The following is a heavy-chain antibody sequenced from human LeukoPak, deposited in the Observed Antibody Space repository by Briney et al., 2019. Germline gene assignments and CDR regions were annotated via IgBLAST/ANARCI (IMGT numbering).Heavy chain of an antibody. CDR3: AKDMWDIVVVPAALYYYGMDV. CDR1: GFTFDDYA. CDR2: ISGDGGST. J-gene: IGHJ6*02. Sequence: GGSLRLSCAASGFTFDDYAMHWVRQAPGKGLEWVSLISGDGGSTYYADSVEGRFTISRDNSKNSLYLQMNSLRTEDTALYYCAKDMWDIVVVPAALYYYGMDVWGQGTTVTVSS. D-gene: IGHD2-2*01. V-gene: IGHV3-43*02.